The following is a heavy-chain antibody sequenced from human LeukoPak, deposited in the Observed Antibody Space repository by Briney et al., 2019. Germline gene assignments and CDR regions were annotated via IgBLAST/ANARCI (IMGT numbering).Heavy chain of an antibody. CDR3: ARGSSLDYGDYKGMDV. D-gene: IGHD4-17*01. J-gene: IGHJ6*02. Sequence: SVKVSCKASGGTFGSYAITWVRQAPGQGLEWMGRIIPILGIANYAQKFQGRVTITADQSTSTAYMELSSLRSEDTAVYYCARGSSLDYGDYKGMDVWGQGTTVTVSS. CDR1: GGTFGSYA. V-gene: IGHV1-69*04. CDR2: IIPILGIA.